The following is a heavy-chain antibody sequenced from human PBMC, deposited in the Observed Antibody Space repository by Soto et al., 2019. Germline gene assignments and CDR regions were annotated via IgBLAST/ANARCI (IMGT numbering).Heavy chain of an antibody. CDR3: VRDGPYYYDNLGI. D-gene: IGHD3-22*01. Sequence: SQTRSLTCAVSGDSVASKSAAWNWIRQSPSRGLEWLGRTYYRSKWYNDYAVSVKSRITNNPDTSKNQFSLQLNSVTPEDTAFYYCVRDGPYYYDNLGIWGQGTMVTVSS. CDR2: TYYRSKWYN. CDR1: GDSVASKSAA. J-gene: IGHJ3*02. V-gene: IGHV6-1*01.